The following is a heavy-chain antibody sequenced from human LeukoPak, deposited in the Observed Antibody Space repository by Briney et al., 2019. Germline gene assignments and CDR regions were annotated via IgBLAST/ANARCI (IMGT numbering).Heavy chain of an antibody. V-gene: IGHV1-2*02. Sequence: ASVKVSYKASGYTFTGYFIHWVRQAPGQGLEWMGWINPNSGATTYAQKFQGRVTMTRDTSITTAYMELSRLRSDDRAIYYCVRGWGYTSSLDYWGQGTLVTVSS. CDR1: GYTFTGYF. D-gene: IGHD3-16*02. CDR3: VRGWGYTSSLDY. J-gene: IGHJ4*02. CDR2: INPNSGAT.